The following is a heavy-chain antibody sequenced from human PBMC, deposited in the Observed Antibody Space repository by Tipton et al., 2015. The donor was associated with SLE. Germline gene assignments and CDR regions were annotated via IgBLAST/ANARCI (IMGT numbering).Heavy chain of an antibody. CDR1: GASITAYY. D-gene: IGHD4-17*01. CDR3: EGAATGTNYYMDV. Sequence: GLVKPSETLSLICSVSGASITAYYWTWIRQPPGKGLEWIGYVYYSGTTNCNPSLKSRVTISVDTSKNQFSLKLSSVTAADTAVYYCEGAATGTNYYMDVWGKGTTVTVSS. CDR2: VYYSGTT. V-gene: IGHV4-59*12. J-gene: IGHJ6*03.